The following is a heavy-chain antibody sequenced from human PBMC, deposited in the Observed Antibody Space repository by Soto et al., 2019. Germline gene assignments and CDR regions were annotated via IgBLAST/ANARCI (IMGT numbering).Heavy chain of an antibody. CDR3: ARLYCSSPSGYSVGAFDI. D-gene: IGHD2-2*01. Sequence: VALSCASWRLSFNNYVMHWIRQAPYKGLEWVALIWVDGSDKYYADSVKGRFTLSRDNSKNTVYLQMNSLRAEDTAVYYCARLYCSSPSGYSVGAFDIRGQGTMVTVSS. CDR1: RLSFNNYV. CDR2: IWVDGSDK. V-gene: IGHV3-33*08. J-gene: IGHJ3*02.